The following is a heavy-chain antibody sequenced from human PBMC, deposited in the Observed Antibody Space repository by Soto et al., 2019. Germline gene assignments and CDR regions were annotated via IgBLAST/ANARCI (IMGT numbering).Heavy chain of an antibody. CDR1: GGPPRGCT. Sequence: QVQLQQWAEDRLNPPKTLPLPAASIGGPPRGCTGGGVRQPPGRGLEWIGEINHGGSTRYKSSLKSRVTMSVDTSKNQFSLRLTSVTAADTAVYYCASISDHGGFDYWGQGILVTVSS. V-gene: IGHV4-34*01. CDR2: INHGGST. J-gene: IGHJ4*02. D-gene: IGHD1-20*01. CDR3: ASISDHGGFDY.